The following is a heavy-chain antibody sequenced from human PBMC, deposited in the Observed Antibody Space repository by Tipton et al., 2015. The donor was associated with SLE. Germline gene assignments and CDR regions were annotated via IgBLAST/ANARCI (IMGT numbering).Heavy chain of an antibody. CDR1: GVSISSSNW. Sequence: TLSLTCGASGVSISSSNWWSWVRQPPGKGLEWIGEIYHSGSTNYNPSLKSRVTMSVDKSKNQFSLKLSSVTAADTAVYYCAGTSNSVVASRFSVGMDVWGQGTTVMVSS. CDR2: IYHSGST. J-gene: IGHJ6*02. D-gene: IGHD2-21*01. V-gene: IGHV4-4*02. CDR3: AGTSNSVVASRFSVGMDV.